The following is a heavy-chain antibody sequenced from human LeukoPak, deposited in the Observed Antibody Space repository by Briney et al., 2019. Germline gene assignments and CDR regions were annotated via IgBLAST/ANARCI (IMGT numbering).Heavy chain of an antibody. J-gene: IGHJ5*02. CDR3: ARVPDYYDSSGYSSSGWFDP. CDR2: INHSGST. V-gene: IGHV4-34*01. CDR1: GGSFSGHY. D-gene: IGHD3-22*01. Sequence: SETLSLTCAVYGGSFSGHYWSWICQPPGKGLEWIGEINHSGSTKYNPSLKSRVTIFGDTSKNQFSLKLTSVTAADSAVYYCARVPDYYDSSGYSSSGWFDPWGQGTLVPVSS.